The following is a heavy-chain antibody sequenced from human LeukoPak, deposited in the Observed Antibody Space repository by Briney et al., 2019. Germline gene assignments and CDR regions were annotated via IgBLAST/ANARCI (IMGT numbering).Heavy chain of an antibody. CDR1: GFTFSSYE. Sequence: GGSPRLSCAASGFTFSSYEMNWVRQAPGKGLEWVSYISSSGSTIYYADSVKGRFTISRDNAKNSLYLQMNSLRAEDTAVYYCARERYSSSWYYYYGMDVWRKGTTVTVSS. V-gene: IGHV3-48*03. J-gene: IGHJ6*04. CDR2: ISSSGSTI. D-gene: IGHD6-13*01. CDR3: ARERYSSSWYYYYGMDV.